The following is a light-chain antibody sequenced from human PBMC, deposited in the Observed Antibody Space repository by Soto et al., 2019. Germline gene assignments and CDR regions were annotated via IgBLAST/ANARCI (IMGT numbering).Light chain of an antibody. Sequence: EIVLTQSPGTLSLSPGERATLSCRASQSVSSSYLAWYQQKPGRAPRLLIYAVSSRATGIPDRFRGSGSVTDFSLTITRLEPEDFAVYYCQQYRGSFGQGTKLEMK. J-gene: IGKJ2*04. CDR1: QSVSSSY. CDR2: AVS. V-gene: IGKV3-20*01. CDR3: QQYRGS.